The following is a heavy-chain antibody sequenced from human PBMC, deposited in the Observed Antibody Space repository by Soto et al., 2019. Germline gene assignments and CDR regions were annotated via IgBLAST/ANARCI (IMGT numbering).Heavy chain of an antibody. D-gene: IGHD3-3*01. J-gene: IGHJ4*02. CDR1: GYSFTSYW. Sequence: GESLKISCKGSGYSFTSYWIGWVRRMPGKGLEWMGIIYPGDSDTRYSPSFQGQVTISADKSISTAYLQWSSLKASDTAMYYCARLLTIFGVVGPFDYWGQGTQVTVSS. CDR2: IYPGDSDT. CDR3: ARLLTIFGVVGPFDY. V-gene: IGHV5-51*01.